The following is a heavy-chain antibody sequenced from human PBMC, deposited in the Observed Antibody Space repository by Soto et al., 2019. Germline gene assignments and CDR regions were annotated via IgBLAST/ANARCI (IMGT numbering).Heavy chain of an antibody. CDR1: GGTFSSYA. D-gene: IGHD2-2*01. V-gene: IGHV1-69*12. Sequence: QVQLVQSGAEVKKPGSSVKVSCKASGGTFSSYAISWVRQAPGQGLEWMGGIIPIFGTANYAQKFQGRVTIAADESTSTVYMGLSSLRSEDTALYYCASDRVIVLVPACRYNCFDPWGQGTLVTVSS. CDR3: ASDRVIVLVPACRYNCFDP. CDR2: IIPIFGTA. J-gene: IGHJ5*02.